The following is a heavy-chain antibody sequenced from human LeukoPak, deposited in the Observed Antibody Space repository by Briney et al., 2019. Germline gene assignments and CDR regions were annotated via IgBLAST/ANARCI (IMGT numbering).Heavy chain of an antibody. CDR3: ARGIGGYSSSFRYYYYYYMDV. J-gene: IGHJ6*03. CDR2: ISAYNGNT. D-gene: IGHD6-6*01. Sequence: ASVKVSCKASGYTFTSYGISWVRQAPGQGLEWMGWISAYNGNTNYAQKLQGRVTMTTDTSTSTACMELRSLRSDDTAVYYCARGIGGYSSSFRYYYYYYMDVWGKGTTVTVSS. V-gene: IGHV1-18*01. CDR1: GYTFTSYG.